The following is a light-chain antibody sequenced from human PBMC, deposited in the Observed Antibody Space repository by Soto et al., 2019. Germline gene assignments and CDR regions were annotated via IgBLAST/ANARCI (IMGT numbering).Light chain of an antibody. J-gene: IGKJ4*01. CDR3: QQYESSPTT. V-gene: IGKV3-20*01. CDR2: GAS. Sequence: EIVLTQSPGTPSLSPGERATLSCRASQSVSSTYLAWYQQKPGQAPRLLIYGASSRATGIPDRFSGSGSGTDFTLTISRLEPEDFAVYYCQQYESSPTTFGGGTKVEIK. CDR1: QSVSSTY.